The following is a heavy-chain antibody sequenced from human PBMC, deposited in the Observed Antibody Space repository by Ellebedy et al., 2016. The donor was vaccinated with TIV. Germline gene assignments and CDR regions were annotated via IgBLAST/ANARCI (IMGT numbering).Heavy chain of an antibody. CDR3: AKVGTARIRGGWFDP. CDR1: GFTFSSYA. CDR2: ISGSGGST. J-gene: IGHJ5*02. Sequence: GESLKISXAASGFTFSSYAMSWVRQAPGKGLEWVSAISGSGGSTYYADSVKGRFTISRDNSKNTLYLQMNSLRAEDTAVYYCAKVGTARIRGGWFDPWGQGTLVTVSS. V-gene: IGHV3-23*01. D-gene: IGHD6-6*01.